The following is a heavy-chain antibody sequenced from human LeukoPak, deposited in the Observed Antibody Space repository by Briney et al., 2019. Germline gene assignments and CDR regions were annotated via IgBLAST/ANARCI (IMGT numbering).Heavy chain of an antibody. CDR3: ARGNSLDY. CDR2: ISRGGNNI. J-gene: IGHJ4*02. CDR1: GFTFSDYY. V-gene: IGHV3-11*01. D-gene: IGHD4-23*01. Sequence: GGSLRLSCAASGFTFSDYYMTWVRQAPGEGLEWVSYISRGGNNIYYADSVKGRFTISRDNAKNSLFLQMNSLRAEDTAVYYCARGNSLDYWGQGTLVTVSS.